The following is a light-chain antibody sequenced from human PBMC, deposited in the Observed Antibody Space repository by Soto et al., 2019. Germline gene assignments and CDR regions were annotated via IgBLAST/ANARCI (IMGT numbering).Light chain of an antibody. CDR3: QQSYSTPIT. CDR2: SAS. J-gene: IGKJ5*01. V-gene: IGKV1-39*01. CDR1: QSISSY. Sequence: DSQMTQSPSSLSASVGDRVTITCRASQSISSYLIWYQQKTGRAPKLLLYSASSLQSGVLSRFSGSGSGTDFTLTISSLQPEDFATDYCQQSYSTPITFGQGTRLEI.